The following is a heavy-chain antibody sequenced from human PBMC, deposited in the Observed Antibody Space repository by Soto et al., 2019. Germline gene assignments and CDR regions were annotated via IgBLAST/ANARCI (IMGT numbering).Heavy chain of an antibody. Sequence: GGSLRLSCAASGFTFSSYDMHWVRQATGKGLEWVSAIGTAGDTYYPGSVKGRFTISRENAKNSLYLQMNSLGAEDTAVYYCARDRGSTGTTHYYGMDVWGQGTTVTVSS. CDR3: ARDRGSTGTTHYYGMDV. V-gene: IGHV3-13*01. J-gene: IGHJ6*02. CDR2: IGTAGDT. D-gene: IGHD1-7*01. CDR1: GFTFSSYD.